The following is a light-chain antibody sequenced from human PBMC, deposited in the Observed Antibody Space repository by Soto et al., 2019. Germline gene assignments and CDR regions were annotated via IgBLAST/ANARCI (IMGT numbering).Light chain of an antibody. CDR3: HQYGSSPRM. CDR2: GAS. CDR1: QSVSSSY. V-gene: IGKV3-20*01. J-gene: IGKJ1*01. Sequence: SQSVSSSYLAWYQQKPGQAPRLLIYGASSWATGIPDRFSGSGSGTNFSLAISSLEPEDYAVYFCHQYGSSPRMFGQGTKVDIK.